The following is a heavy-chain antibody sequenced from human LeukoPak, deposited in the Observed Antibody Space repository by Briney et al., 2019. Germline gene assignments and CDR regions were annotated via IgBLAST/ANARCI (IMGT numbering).Heavy chain of an antibody. J-gene: IGHJ4*02. CDR2: IYYSGST. Sequence: SETLSLTCTVSGGSISGSSYYWGWIRQPPGNGLEWIGSIYYSGSTNYNPSLKSRVTISVDTSKNQFSLKLSSVTAADTAVYYCARGSSFRSGLGSWGQGTLVTVSS. V-gene: IGHV4-39*07. CDR3: ARGSSFRSGLGS. CDR1: GGSISGSSYY. D-gene: IGHD6-19*01.